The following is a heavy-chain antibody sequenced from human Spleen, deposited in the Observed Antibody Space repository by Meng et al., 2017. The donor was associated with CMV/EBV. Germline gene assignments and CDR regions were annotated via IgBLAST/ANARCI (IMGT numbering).Heavy chain of an antibody. V-gene: IGHV4-34*02. J-gene: IGHJ4*02. CDR1: GESFSCYY. Sequence: QVQLQQWCAGLLKPSETLSLTCAVYGESFSCYYWSWIRQSPGKGLEWIGEINHSGTSNYNPSLKSRASLSVDTSKNQFSLKLSSVTAADTAVYYCVRVDAATPTYWGQGTLVTVSS. CDR2: INHSGTS. CDR3: VRVDAATPTY. D-gene: IGHD5-18*01.